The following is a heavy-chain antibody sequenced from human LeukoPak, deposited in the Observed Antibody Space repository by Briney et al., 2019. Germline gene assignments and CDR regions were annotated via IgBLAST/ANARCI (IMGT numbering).Heavy chain of an antibody. Sequence: PSETLSLTCTVSGGSISSYYWSWIRQPPGKGLEWIGYIYYSGSTNYNPSLKSRVTISVDTSKNQFSLKLSSVTAADTAVYYCAREGDSESGSYYYYYYMDVWGKGTTVTISS. V-gene: IGHV4-59*12. J-gene: IGHJ6*03. CDR1: GGSISSYY. D-gene: IGHD1-26*01. CDR2: IYYSGST. CDR3: AREGDSESGSYYYYYYMDV.